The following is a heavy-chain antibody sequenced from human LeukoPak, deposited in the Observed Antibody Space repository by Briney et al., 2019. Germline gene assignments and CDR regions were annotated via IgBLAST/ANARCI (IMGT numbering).Heavy chain of an antibody. J-gene: IGHJ4*02. CDR1: GGSISSYY. V-gene: IGHV4-34*01. D-gene: IGHD5-18*01. CDR3: ARRRGYSYGYHYFDY. CDR2: INHSGST. Sequence: SETLSLTCTVSGGSISSYYWSWIRQPPGKGLEWIGEINHSGSTNYNPSLKSRVTISVDTSKNQFSLKLSSVTAADTAVYYCARRRGYSYGYHYFDYWGQGTLVTVSS.